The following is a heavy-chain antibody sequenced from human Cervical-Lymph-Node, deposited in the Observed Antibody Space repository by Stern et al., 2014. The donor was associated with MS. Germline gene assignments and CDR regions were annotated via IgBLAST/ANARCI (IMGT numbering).Heavy chain of an antibody. Sequence: QVQLQQSGPGLVKPSETLSLTCSLSGGSIGTTYWTWLRQSPGKSLAWIGYTYYTGSTDYNPSLRSRVTISLDTSRNQFSLNLQSVTSADTAIYFCARAPSSLYWFFDLWGRGTLVTVSS. J-gene: IGHJ2*01. CDR3: ARAPSSLYWFFDL. CDR1: GGSIGTTY. V-gene: IGHV4-59*01. CDR2: TYYTGST.